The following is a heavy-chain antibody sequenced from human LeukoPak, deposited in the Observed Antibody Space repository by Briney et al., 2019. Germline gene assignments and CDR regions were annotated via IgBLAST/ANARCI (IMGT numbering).Heavy chain of an antibody. CDR3: ARGRVGATRDDAFDI. V-gene: IGHV3-30-3*01. CDR2: ISYDGSNK. CDR1: GFTFSSYA. D-gene: IGHD1-26*01. J-gene: IGHJ3*02. Sequence: GGSLRLSCAASGFTFSSYAMHWVRQAPGKGLEWVAVISYDGSNKYYADSVKGRFTISRDNSKNTLYLQMNSLRAEDTAVYYCARGRVGATRDDAFDIWGQGTMVTVSS.